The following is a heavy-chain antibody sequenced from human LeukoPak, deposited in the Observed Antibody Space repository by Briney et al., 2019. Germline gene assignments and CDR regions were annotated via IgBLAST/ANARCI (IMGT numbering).Heavy chain of an antibody. V-gene: IGHV3-11*01. D-gene: IGHD2-21*02. J-gene: IGHJ4*02. Sequence: TGGSLRLSCAASGFTFSDYYMSWIRQAPGKGLEWVSYISSSGSIIYYADSVKGRFTISRDNAKNSLYLQMNSLRAEDTAVYYCAREPYCGGDCYSPINFDYWGQGTLVTVSS. CDR2: ISSSGSII. CDR1: GFTFSDYY. CDR3: AREPYCGGDCYSPINFDY.